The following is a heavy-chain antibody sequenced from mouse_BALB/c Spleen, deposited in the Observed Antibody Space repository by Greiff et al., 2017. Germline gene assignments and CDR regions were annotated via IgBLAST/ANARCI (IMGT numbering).Heavy chain of an antibody. CDR2: ISSGGGST. D-gene: IGHD2-12*01. CDR1: GFAFSSYD. J-gene: IGHJ2*01. V-gene: IGHV5-12-1*01. CDR3: ARWTTYYFDY. Sequence: EVQGVESGGGLVKPGGSLKLSCAASGFAFSSYDMSWVRQTPEKRLEWVAYISSGGGSTYYPDTVKGRFTISRDNAKNTLYLQMSSLKSEDTAMYYCARWTTYYFDYWGQGTTLTVSS.